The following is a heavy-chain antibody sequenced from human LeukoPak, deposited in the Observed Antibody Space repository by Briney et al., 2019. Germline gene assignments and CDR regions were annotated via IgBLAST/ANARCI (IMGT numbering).Heavy chain of an antibody. CDR1: GGAISSYY. V-gene: IGHV4-59*08. D-gene: IGHD5-12*01. CDR2: IYYSGST. CDR3: ARNLISSSGYVFDY. J-gene: IGHJ4*02. Sequence: SETLSLTCTVSGGAISSYYWSWIRQPPGKGLEWIGYIYYSGSTNYNPSLKSRVTISVDTSKNQFSLKLSSVTAADTAVYYCARNLISSSGYVFDYWGQGTLVTVSS.